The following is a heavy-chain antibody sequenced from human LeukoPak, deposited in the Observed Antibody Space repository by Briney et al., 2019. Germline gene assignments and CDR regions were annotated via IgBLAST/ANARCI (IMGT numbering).Heavy chain of an antibody. V-gene: IGHV4-31*03. CDR3: ARPAGSLWTLWDY. D-gene: IGHD1-26*01. Sequence: SETLSLTCTVSGGSISSGGYYWSWIRQHPGKGLEWIGYIYYSGSTYYNPSLKSRVTISVDTSKNQFSLKLSSVTAADTAVYYCARPAGSLWTLWDYWGQGTLVTVSS. CDR1: GGSISSGGYY. CDR2: IYYSGST. J-gene: IGHJ4*02.